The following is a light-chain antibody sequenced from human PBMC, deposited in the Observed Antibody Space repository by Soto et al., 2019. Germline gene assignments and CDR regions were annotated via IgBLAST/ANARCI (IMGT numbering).Light chain of an antibody. CDR2: DVS. CDR1: QSVSTY. V-gene: IGKV3-11*01. CDR3: QQRGNWPWT. Sequence: EIVLTQSPATLSLYPGERATLSCRASQSVSTYLAWYQQKPGQAPRLLIYDVSKRATGIPARFSGSGSGTDFTLTIGSLEPEDFAVYYCQQRGNWPWTFGQGTKVEIK. J-gene: IGKJ1*01.